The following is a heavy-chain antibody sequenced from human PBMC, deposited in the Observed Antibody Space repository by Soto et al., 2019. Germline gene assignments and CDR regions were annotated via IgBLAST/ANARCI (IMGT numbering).Heavy chain of an antibody. Sequence: SETLSLTCTVSGGSISSYYWSWIRQPPGKGLEWIGYIYYSGTTSYNPSLNSRVTISVDTSKNQFSLKLNSVTAADTAVYYCARESYYGSGATVVGYWGLGILVTVSS. J-gene: IGHJ4*02. CDR2: IYYSGTT. D-gene: IGHD3-10*01. V-gene: IGHV4-59*01. CDR1: GGSISSYY. CDR3: ARESYYGSGATVVGY.